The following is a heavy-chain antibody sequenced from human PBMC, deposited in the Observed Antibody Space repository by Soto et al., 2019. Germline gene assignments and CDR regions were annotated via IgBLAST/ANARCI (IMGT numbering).Heavy chain of an antibody. J-gene: IGHJ3*02. CDR3: AKAELLWFGVEERGHKFDI. V-gene: IGHV3-30*18. D-gene: IGHD3-10*01. CDR1: GFTFSSYG. CDR2: ISYDGSNK. Sequence: QVQLVESGGGVVQPGRSLRLSCAASGFTFSSYGMHWVRQAPGKGLEWVAVISYDGSNKYYADSVKGRFTISRDNCKNTLYLHMNRLRAEDTDVYYCAKAELLWFGVEERGHKFDIWGQGTMVTVSS.